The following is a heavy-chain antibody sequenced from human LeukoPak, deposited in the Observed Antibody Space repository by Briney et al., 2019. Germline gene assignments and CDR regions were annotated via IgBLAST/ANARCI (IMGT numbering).Heavy chain of an antibody. CDR3: ARGGDRSGGSCYSWDYYGMDV. CDR1: GYTFTSYG. Sequence: ASVKVSCKASGYTFTSYGISWVRQAPGQGLEWMGWISAYNGNTNYAQKLQGRVTMTTDTSTSTAYMELRSLRSDDTAVYYCARGGDRSGGSCYSWDYYGMDVWGQGTTVTVSS. CDR2: ISAYNGNT. D-gene: IGHD2-15*01. V-gene: IGHV1-18*01. J-gene: IGHJ6*02.